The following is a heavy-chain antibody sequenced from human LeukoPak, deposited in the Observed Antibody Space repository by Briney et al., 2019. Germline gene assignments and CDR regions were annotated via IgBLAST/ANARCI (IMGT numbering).Heavy chain of an antibody. Sequence: GGSLRLSCAASGFTFSSYAMSWVRQAPGRGLEWVSAISGSGGSTYYADSVKGRFTISRDNAKNSLYLQMNSLRAEDTAVFYCAGGPGYSNSPYYLDYWGQGTLVTVSS. CDR3: AGGPGYSNSPYYLDY. CDR1: GFTFSSYA. J-gene: IGHJ4*02. CDR2: ISGSGGST. D-gene: IGHD5-12*01. V-gene: IGHV3-23*01.